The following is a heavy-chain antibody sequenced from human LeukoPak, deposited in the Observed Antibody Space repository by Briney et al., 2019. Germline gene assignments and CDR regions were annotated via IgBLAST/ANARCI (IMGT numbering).Heavy chain of an antibody. J-gene: IGHJ4*02. D-gene: IGHD3-16*01. V-gene: IGHV5-51*01. CDR2: IYPGDSDT. CDR1: GYSFSNYW. CDR3: ARHYYDYVWGSYGIDY. Sequence: GESLQISCKGSGYSFSNYWIGWVRQMPGKGLEWMGIIYPGDSDTRYSPSFQGQVTISADKSISTAYLQWSSLKASDTAMYYCARHYYDYVWGSYGIDYWGQGTLATVSS.